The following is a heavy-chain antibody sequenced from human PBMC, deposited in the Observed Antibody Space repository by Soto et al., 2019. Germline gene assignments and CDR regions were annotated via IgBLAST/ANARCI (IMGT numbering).Heavy chain of an antibody. CDR2: ISAYNGNT. D-gene: IGHD3-9*01. V-gene: IGHV1-18*01. CDR3: ARDRAYDILTGYPEIYYMDV. Sequence: ASVKVSCKASGYTFTSYGISGVRQAPGQGLEWMGWISAYNGNTNYAQKLQGRVTMTTDTSTSTAYMELRSLRSDDTAVYYCARDRAYDILTGYPEIYYMDVWGKGTTVTVSS. CDR1: GYTFTSYG. J-gene: IGHJ6*03.